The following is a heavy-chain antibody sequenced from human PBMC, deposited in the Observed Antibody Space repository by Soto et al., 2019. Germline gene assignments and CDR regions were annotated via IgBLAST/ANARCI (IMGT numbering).Heavy chain of an antibody. CDR2: IYHSGST. CDR1: GGSISGYY. D-gene: IGHD6-19*01. V-gene: IGHV4-30-2*01. J-gene: IGHJ4*02. CDR3: ARAGDSSGPVALGY. Sequence: SETLSLTCTVSGGSISGYYWSWIRQPPGKGLEWIGYIYHSGSTYYNPSLKSRVTISVDRSKNQFSLKLSSVTAADTAVYYCARAGDSSGPVALGYWGQGTLVTVS.